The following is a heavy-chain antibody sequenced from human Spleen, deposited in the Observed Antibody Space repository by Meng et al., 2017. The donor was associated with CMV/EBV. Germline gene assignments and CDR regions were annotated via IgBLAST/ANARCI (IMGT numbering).Heavy chain of an antibody. V-gene: IGHV3-30*04. CDR2: ISYDGSNK. CDR1: FNFSSYA. CDR3: ARDSRGAAAGSYNWFDP. D-gene: IGHD6-13*01. Sequence: FNFSSYAMHWVRQAPGKGLEWVAVISYDGSNKYYADSVKGRFTISRDNSKNTLYLQMNSLRAEDTAVYYCARDSRGAAAGSYNWFDPWGQGTLVTVSS. J-gene: IGHJ5*02.